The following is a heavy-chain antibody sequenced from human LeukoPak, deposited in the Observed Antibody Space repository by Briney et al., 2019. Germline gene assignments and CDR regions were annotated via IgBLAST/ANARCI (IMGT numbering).Heavy chain of an antibody. V-gene: IGHV3-30*04. CDR3: ARDGKSFMAEVDY. J-gene: IGHJ4*02. CDR2: ISYDGSNK. D-gene: IGHD5-24*01. CDR1: GFTFSSYA. Sequence: GGSLRLSCAASGFTFSSYAKHWVRQAPGKGLEWVAVISYDGSNKYYADSVKGRFTISRDNSKNTLYLQMNSLRAEDTAVYYCARDGKSFMAEVDYWGQGTLVTVSP.